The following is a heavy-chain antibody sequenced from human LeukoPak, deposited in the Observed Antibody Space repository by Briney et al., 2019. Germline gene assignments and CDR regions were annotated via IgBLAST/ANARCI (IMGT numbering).Heavy chain of an antibody. CDR3: AAATTPYYYYYMDV. CDR2: IVVGSGNT. CDR1: GFTFTSAA. Sequence: SVKISCKASGFTFTSAAMQWVRQARGQRLERIGWIVVGSGNTNYAQKFQERVTITRDMSTSTAYMELSSLRSEDTAVYYCAAATTPYYYYYMDVWGKGTTVTVSS. J-gene: IGHJ6*03. V-gene: IGHV1-58*02. D-gene: IGHD1-26*01.